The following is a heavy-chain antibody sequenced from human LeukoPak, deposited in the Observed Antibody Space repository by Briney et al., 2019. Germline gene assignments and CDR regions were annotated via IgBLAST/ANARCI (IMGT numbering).Heavy chain of an antibody. CDR3: AIQTYDSSGYSGYFDY. V-gene: IGHV3-30-3*01. CDR1: GFTFSSYA. CDR2: ISYDGTNK. Sequence: GGSLRLSCAASGFTFSSYAMHWVRQAPGKGLEWVAVISYDGTNKYYAGSMKGRFTISRDNSKNTLYLQMNSLRAEDTAVYYCAIQTYDSSGYSGYFDYWGQGTLVTVSS. J-gene: IGHJ4*02. D-gene: IGHD3-22*01.